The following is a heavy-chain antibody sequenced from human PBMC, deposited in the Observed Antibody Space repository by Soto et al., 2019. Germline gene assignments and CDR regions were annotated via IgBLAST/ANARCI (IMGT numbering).Heavy chain of an antibody. D-gene: IGHD5-18*01. V-gene: IGHV3-33*01. CDR1: GFSFNTYG. CDR2: IWSDGNNR. Sequence: QVQLVESGGGVLQPGKSLRLSCVASGFSFNTYGFHWVRQAPGKGLEWVSVIWSDGNNRYYADSVKGLFTISRDSSKHTLDLQMNSLRVEDTAVYYCARIPLDTIMALDYWGQGTLVTVSS. J-gene: IGHJ4*02. CDR3: ARIPLDTIMALDY.